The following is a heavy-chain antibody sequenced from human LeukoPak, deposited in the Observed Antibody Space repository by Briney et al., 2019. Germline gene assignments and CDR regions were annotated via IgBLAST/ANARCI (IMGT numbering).Heavy chain of an antibody. CDR2: ISAYNGNT. CDR3: ARVHRDRRGYSYGPEGYFDL. V-gene: IGHV1-18*04. Sequence: GASVKVSCKASGYTFTGYYMHWVRRAPGQGLEWMGWISAYNGNTNYAQKLQGRVTMTTDTSTSTAYMELRSLRSDDTAVYYCARVHRDRRGYSYGPEGYFDLWGRGTLVTVSS. CDR1: GYTFTGYY. J-gene: IGHJ2*01. D-gene: IGHD5-18*01.